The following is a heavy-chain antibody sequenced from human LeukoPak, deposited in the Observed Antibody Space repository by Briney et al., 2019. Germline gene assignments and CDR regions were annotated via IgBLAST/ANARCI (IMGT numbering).Heavy chain of an antibody. D-gene: IGHD6-13*01. CDR2: INPNSGGT. CDR1: GYTFTGYY. CDR3: ARVHSKRVRGAAAGCGY. V-gene: IGHV1-2*02. Sequence: AASVKVSCKASGYTFTGYYMHWVRQAPGQGLEWMGWINPNSGGTNYAQKFQGRVTMTRDTSISTAYMELSRLRSDDTAVYYCARVHSKRVRGAAAGCGYWGQGTLVTVSS. J-gene: IGHJ4*02.